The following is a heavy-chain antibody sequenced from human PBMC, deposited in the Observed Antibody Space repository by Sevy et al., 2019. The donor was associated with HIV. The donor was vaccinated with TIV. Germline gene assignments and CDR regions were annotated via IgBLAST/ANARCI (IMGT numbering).Heavy chain of an antibody. D-gene: IGHD3-3*01. Sequence: SETLSLTCTVSGGSISSSSYYWGWIRQPPGKGLEWIGSIYYSGSTYNPSLKSRVTISVDTSKNQFSLKLSSVTAADTAVYYCARLDFWSGYPYFDYWGQGTLVTVSS. V-gene: IGHV4-39*01. CDR3: ARLDFWSGYPYFDY. CDR1: GGSISSSSYY. J-gene: IGHJ4*02. CDR2: IYYSGST.